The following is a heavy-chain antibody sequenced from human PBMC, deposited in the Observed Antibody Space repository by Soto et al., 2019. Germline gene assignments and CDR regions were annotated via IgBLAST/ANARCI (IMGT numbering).Heavy chain of an antibody. Sequence: SETLSLTCTVSGGSISNFYWDWIRQPPGEGLEWIGYIYYSGTTNYNPSLKSRVTISIDTSKNQFSLKLSSVTAADTAVYYCARDLPVADYYDMDVWRQGTTVTVSS. V-gene: IGHV4-59*01. CDR3: ARDLPVADYYDMDV. J-gene: IGHJ6*02. CDR1: GGSISNFY. CDR2: IYYSGTT.